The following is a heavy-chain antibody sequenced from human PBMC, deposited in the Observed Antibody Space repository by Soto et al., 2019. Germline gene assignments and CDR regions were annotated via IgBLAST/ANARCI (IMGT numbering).Heavy chain of an antibody. V-gene: IGHV1-69*13. CDR1: GGTFSSDA. J-gene: IGHJ6*02. D-gene: IGHD3-16*01. Sequence: SVKVSCKASGGTFSSDAISWVRQAPGQGLEWMGGIIPFFKATNYAEKFQGRVTITADDSTSTAYMDLYGLRSEDTAVYYCARDVSINYYDGTFAYHAMDVWGQGTRVTVSS. CDR3: ARDVSINYYDGTFAYHAMDV. CDR2: IIPFFKAT.